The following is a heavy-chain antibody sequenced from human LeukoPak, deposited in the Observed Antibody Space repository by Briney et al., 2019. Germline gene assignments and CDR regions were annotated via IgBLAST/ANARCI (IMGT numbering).Heavy chain of an antibody. V-gene: IGHV4-39*07. CDR2: IYYSGST. D-gene: IGHD2-15*01. CDR3: ARAGRILYYMDV. Sequence: SETLSLTCTVSGGSISSSSYYWGWIRQPPGKGLEWIGSIYYSGSTYYNPSLKSRVTISVDTSKNQFSLKLSPVTAADTAVYYCARAGRILYYMDVWGKGTTVTVSS. CDR1: GGSISSSSYY. J-gene: IGHJ6*03.